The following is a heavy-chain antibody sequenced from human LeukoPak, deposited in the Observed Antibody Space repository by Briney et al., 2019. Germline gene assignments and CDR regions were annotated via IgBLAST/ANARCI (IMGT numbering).Heavy chain of an antibody. CDR2: ISGYSGNT. CDR1: GYSFTKYG. J-gene: IGHJ4*02. V-gene: IGHV1-18*01. Sequence: ASVTVSCRASGYSFTKYGVSWVRQAPGQGLEWMGWISGYSGNTNYAPKLQGRVTMTADTSTNTAYMELRSLTSADTCSYYCARVGATYGDPLEYDYWGQGTLVSVSS. CDR3: ARVGATYGDPLEYDY. D-gene: IGHD1-26*01.